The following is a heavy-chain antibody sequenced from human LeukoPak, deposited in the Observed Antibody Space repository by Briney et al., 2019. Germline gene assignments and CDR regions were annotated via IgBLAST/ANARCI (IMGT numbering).Heavy chain of an antibody. Sequence: GGSLRLSCAASGFTFSSCGMHWVRQAPGKGLEWVAVISYDGSNKYYADSVKGRFTISRDNSKNTLYLQMNSLRAEDTAVYYCARGVYDFWRKGYYFDYWGQGTLVTVSS. CDR3: ARGVYDFWRKGYYFDY. D-gene: IGHD3-3*01. CDR1: GFTFSSCG. CDR2: ISYDGSNK. J-gene: IGHJ4*02. V-gene: IGHV3-30*03.